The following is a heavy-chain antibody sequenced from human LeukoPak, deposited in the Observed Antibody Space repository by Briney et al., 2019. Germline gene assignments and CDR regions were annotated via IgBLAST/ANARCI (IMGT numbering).Heavy chain of an antibody. Sequence: PGGSLRLFCTASGFNFGDYDMSWVRQAPGKGLEGVGFIRSKAYGGTTGHAASVKGRFTISRDDSKSIAYLQMNSLKTEDTAVYYCTRDTAHEGFAYWGQGTLVTVSS. CDR1: GFNFGDYD. V-gene: IGHV3-49*04. CDR3: TRDTAHEGFAY. CDR2: IRSKAYGGTT. J-gene: IGHJ4*02. D-gene: IGHD5-18*01.